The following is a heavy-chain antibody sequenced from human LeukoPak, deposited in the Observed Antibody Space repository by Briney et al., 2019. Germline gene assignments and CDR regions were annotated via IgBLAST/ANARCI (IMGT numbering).Heavy chain of an antibody. V-gene: IGHV4-59*08. CDR1: DGSISSYY. D-gene: IGHD4-17*01. CDR2: IYYSGST. J-gene: IGHJ4*02. CDR3: ARRAYGDSPNDY. Sequence: PSETLSLTCTVSDGSISSYYWSWIRQPPGKGLEWIGYIYYSGSTNYNPSLKSRVTISVDTSKNQFSLKLSSVTAADTAVYYCARRAYGDSPNDYWGQGTLVTVSS.